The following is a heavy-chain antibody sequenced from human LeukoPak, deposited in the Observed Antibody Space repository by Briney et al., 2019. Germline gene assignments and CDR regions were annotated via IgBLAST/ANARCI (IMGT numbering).Heavy chain of an antibody. CDR1: GFTFSSYG. CDR3: AKDGGSYYDILTGYYKASYYFDY. D-gene: IGHD3-9*01. V-gene: IGHV3-33*06. CDR2: IWYDGSNK. Sequence: GGSLRLSCAASGFTFSSYGMHWVRQAPGKGLEWVAVIWYDGSNKYYADSVKGRFTMSRDNSKNTLYLQLNSLRAEDTAVYYCAKDGGSYYDILTGYYKASYYFDYWGQGTLVTVSS. J-gene: IGHJ4*02.